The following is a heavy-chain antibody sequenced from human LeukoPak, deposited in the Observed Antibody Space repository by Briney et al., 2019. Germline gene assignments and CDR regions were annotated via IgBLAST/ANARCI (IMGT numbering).Heavy chain of an antibody. J-gene: IGHJ4*02. CDR3: ARDRYCSGGSCNYYFDY. CDR1: GFTFSSYE. Sequence: GGSLRLSCAASGFTFSSYEMNWVRQAPGKGLEWVPYISSSGSTIYYADSVKGRFTISRDNAKNSLYLQMNSLRAEDTAVYYCARDRYCSGGSCNYYFDYWGQGTLVTVSS. V-gene: IGHV3-48*03. D-gene: IGHD2-15*01. CDR2: ISSSGSTI.